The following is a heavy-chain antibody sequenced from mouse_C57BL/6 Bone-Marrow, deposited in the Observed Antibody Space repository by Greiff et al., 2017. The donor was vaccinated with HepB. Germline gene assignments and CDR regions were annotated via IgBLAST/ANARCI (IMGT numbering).Heavy chain of an antibody. CDR2: IDPSDSYT. V-gene: IGHV1-69*01. J-gene: IGHJ2*01. CDR3: ARSKLGRDYFDY. CDR1: GYTFTSYW. Sequence: VQLQQPGAELVMPGASVKLSCKASGYTFTSYWMHWVKQRPGQGLEWIGEIDPSDSYTNYNQKFKGKSTLTVDKSSSTAYMQLSSLTSEDSAVYYCARSKLGRDYFDYWGQGTTLTVSS. D-gene: IGHD4-1*01.